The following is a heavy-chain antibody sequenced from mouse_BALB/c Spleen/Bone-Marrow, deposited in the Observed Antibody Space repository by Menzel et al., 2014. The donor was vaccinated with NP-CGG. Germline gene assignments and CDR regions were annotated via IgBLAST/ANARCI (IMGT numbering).Heavy chain of an antibody. D-gene: IGHD1-1*01. CDR1: GFNIKDTY. V-gene: IGHV14-3*02. CDR3: ASYYYGSSLFAY. CDR2: IDPANGNT. Sequence: VHVKQSGAELGKPGASVKLSCTASGFNIKDTYMHWVKQRPEQGLEWIGRIDPANGNTKYDPKFQGKATITADTSSNTAYLQLSSLTSEDTAVYYCASYYYGSSLFAYWGQGTLVTVSA. J-gene: IGHJ3*01.